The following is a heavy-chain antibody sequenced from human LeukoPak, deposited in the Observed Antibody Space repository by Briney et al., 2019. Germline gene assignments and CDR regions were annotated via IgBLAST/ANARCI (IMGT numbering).Heavy chain of an antibody. CDR1: GGSISSSSYY. CDR2: IYYSGST. D-gene: IGHD6-19*01. Sequence: SETLSLTCTVSGGSISSSSYYWGWIRQPPGKGLEWIGSIYYSGSTYYNPSLKSRVTISVDTSKNQFSLKLSSVTAADTAVYYCARDSQTYSSGSYFDYWGQGTLVIVFS. J-gene: IGHJ4*02. V-gene: IGHV4-39*07. CDR3: ARDSQTYSSGSYFDY.